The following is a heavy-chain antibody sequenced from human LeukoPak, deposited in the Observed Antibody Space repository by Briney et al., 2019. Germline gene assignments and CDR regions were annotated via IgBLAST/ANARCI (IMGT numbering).Heavy chain of an antibody. Sequence: GGSLRLSCAASGFTVSSNYMGWVRQAPGKGLEWVSGISGSGGSTYYADSVKGRFTIFRDNSKNTLYLQMNSLRAEDTAVYYCAKDRFGDLLRYFDWLLWFDPWGQGTLVTVSS. CDR2: ISGSGGST. D-gene: IGHD3-9*01. V-gene: IGHV3-23*01. J-gene: IGHJ5*02. CDR1: GFTVSSNY. CDR3: AKDRFGDLLRYFDWLLWFDP.